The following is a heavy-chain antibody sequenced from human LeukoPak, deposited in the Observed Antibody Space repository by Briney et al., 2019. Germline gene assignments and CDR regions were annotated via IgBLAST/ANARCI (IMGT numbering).Heavy chain of an antibody. J-gene: IGHJ4*02. CDR2: ISAYNGNT. V-gene: IGHV1-18*01. CDR3: ARDLLIAAAGTYGY. D-gene: IGHD6-13*01. CDR1: GYTFTSYG. Sequence: GPVKVSCKASGYTFTSYGISWVRQAPGQGLEWMGWISAYNGNTNYAQKLQGRVTMTTDTSTSTAYMELRSLRSDDTAVYYCARDLLIAAAGTYGYWGQGTLVTVSS.